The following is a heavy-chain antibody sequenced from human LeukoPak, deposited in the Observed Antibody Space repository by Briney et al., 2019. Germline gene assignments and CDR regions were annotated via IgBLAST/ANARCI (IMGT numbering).Heavy chain of an antibody. V-gene: IGHV3-33*01. CDR2: IWYDGSNK. CDR1: GFIFSSYG. CDR3: ARSYDRSGYYFRMVEY. J-gene: IGHJ4*02. Sequence: GGSLRLSCAASGFIFSSYGMHWVRQAPGKGLEWVAVIWYDGSNKQYADSAKGRFTISRDNSKNTLYLEMNSLRAEDTAVYYCARSYDRSGYYFRMVEYWGQGTLVTVSS. D-gene: IGHD3-22*01.